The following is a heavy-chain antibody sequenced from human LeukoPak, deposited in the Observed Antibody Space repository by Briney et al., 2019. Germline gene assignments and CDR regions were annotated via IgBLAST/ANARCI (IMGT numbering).Heavy chain of an antibody. CDR2: INSDGTST. D-gene: IGHD2-2*01. J-gene: IGHJ6*03. Sequence: GGSLRLSCAASGFTFSSDWMHWFRQAPGKGLVWVSRINSDGTSTNYADSVKGRFTISRDNAKNTLYLQMNSLRAEDTAVYYCTRALGSSTTNRYMDVWGKGTTVTVSS. V-gene: IGHV3-74*01. CDR3: TRALGSSTTNRYMDV. CDR1: GFTFSSDW.